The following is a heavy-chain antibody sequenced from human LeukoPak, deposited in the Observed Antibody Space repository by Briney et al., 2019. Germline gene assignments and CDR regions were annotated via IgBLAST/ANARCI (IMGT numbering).Heavy chain of an antibody. D-gene: IGHD4-23*01. Sequence: GASVKVSCKGSGYTFSSYATNWVRQAPGQGLEWMGWISAYNGNTNYARKLQGRVTMTTDTSTSTAYMEPNSLTSDDAAVYYCARGGRYGGNTGFDFWGLGTLVTVSS. J-gene: IGHJ4*02. CDR3: ARGGRYGGNTGFDF. CDR2: ISAYNGNT. V-gene: IGHV1-18*01. CDR1: GYTFSSYA.